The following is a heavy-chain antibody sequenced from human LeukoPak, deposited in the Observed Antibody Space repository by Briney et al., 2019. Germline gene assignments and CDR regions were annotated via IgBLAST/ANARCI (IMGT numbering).Heavy chain of an antibody. J-gene: IGHJ4*02. D-gene: IGHD3-3*01. CDR2: ISYDGSNK. Sequence: PGRSLRLSCAASGFTFSSYAMHWVRQAPGKGLEWVAVISYDGSNKYYADSVKGRFTISRDNSKNTLYLQMNSLRAEDTAVYYCAKELYPAGEDNDFWSGYYSGVVDYWGQGTLVTVSS. CDR3: AKELYPAGEDNDFWSGYYSGVVDY. V-gene: IGHV3-30*04. CDR1: GFTFSSYA.